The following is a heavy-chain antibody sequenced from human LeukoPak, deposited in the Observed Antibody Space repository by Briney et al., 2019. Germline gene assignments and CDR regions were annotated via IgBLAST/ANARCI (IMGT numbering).Heavy chain of an antibody. D-gene: IGHD2-15*01. CDR3: ARAAVASDCSGGSCYCFDH. V-gene: IGHV1-2*02. Sequence: ASVKVSCKASGYTFTGYYMHWVRQAPGQGLEWMGWINPNSGGTNYAQKFQGRVTMTRDTSISTAYMELNSLRSEDTAVYYCARAAVASDCSGGSCYCFDHWGQGTLVTVSS. CDR2: INPNSGGT. CDR1: GYTFTGYY. J-gene: IGHJ4*02.